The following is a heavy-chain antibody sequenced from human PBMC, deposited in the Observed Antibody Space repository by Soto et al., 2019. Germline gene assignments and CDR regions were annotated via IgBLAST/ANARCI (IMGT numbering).Heavy chain of an antibody. CDR3: ATVFDV. D-gene: IGHD4-17*01. CDR2: IDTDGGGT. CDR1: GFTVSTYH. J-gene: IGHJ4*02. Sequence: GGSLRLSCAASGFTVSTYHMSWVRQAPGKGLEWVSRIDTDGGGTSYADSVKGRFTISTDNAKNTVYLEMNGLRVEDTAVYYCATVFDVWGQGTLVTVSS. V-gene: IGHV3-74*01.